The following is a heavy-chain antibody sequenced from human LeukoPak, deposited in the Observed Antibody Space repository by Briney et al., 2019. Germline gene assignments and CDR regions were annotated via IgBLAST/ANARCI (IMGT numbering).Heavy chain of an antibody. Sequence: PGGSLRLSCAASGFTVSSNYMSWVRQAPGKGLEWVSVIYSGGSTYYADSVKGRFTISRDNSKTTLYLQMTSLRAEDTAVYYCARDRDGGTTDYWGQGTLVTVSS. CDR1: GFTVSSNY. D-gene: IGHD1-1*01. CDR2: IYSGGST. J-gene: IGHJ4*02. CDR3: ARDRDGGTTDY. V-gene: IGHV3-53*01.